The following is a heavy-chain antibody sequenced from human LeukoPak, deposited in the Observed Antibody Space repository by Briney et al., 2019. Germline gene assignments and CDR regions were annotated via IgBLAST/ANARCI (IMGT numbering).Heavy chain of an antibody. Sequence: SETLSLTGTVSGGSISNYYWNWIRQPPGKGLEWIGYMDYSGSTNYNPSLKSRVTISVDTSKNQFSLKLSSVTAADTAVYYCARDLNLKDSRGFDYWGQETLVTVSS. D-gene: IGHD6-13*01. CDR3: ARDLNLKDSRGFDY. CDR2: MDYSGST. V-gene: IGHV4-59*01. J-gene: IGHJ4*02. CDR1: GGSISNYY.